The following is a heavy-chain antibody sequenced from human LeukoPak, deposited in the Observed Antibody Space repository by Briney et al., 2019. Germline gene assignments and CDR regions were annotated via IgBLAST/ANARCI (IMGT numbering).Heavy chain of an antibody. CDR1: GFTFSSYW. V-gene: IGHV3-7*01. J-gene: IGHJ4*02. D-gene: IGHD1-26*01. Sequence: GGSLRLSCAASGFTFSSYWMNWARQAPGKGLEWVASINHNGNVNYYVDSVKGRFTISRDNAKNSLYLQMNSLRAEDTAIYYCARDKVVGATYFDYWGRGILVTVSS. CDR3: ARDKVVGATYFDY. CDR2: INHNGNVN.